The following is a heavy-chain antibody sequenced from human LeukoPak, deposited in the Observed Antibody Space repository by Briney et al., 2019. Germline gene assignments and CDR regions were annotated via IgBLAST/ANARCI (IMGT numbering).Heavy chain of an antibody. Sequence: GASVKVSCKASGYTFTGYYMHWVRQAPGQGLEWMGWINPNSGGTNYAQKFQGRVTMTRDTSISTAYMELSRLRSDDTAVYYCARSGSYYHYYYYMDVWGKGTTATVSS. J-gene: IGHJ6*03. CDR2: INPNSGGT. CDR3: ARSGSYYHYYYYMDV. CDR1: GYTFTGYY. V-gene: IGHV1-2*02. D-gene: IGHD1-26*01.